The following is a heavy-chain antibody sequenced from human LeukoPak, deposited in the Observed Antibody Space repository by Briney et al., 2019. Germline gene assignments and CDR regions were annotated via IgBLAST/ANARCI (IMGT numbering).Heavy chain of an antibody. CDR2: IYTSGST. V-gene: IGHV4-4*07. CDR3: ARDGSDSSGWFLVDY. CDR1: GGSISSYY. Sequence: SETLSLTCTVSGGSISSYYWSWIRQPAGKGLEWIGRIYTSGSTNYNPSLKSRVTTSVDTSKNQFSLKLSSVTAADTAVYYCARDGSDSSGWFLVDYWGQGTLVTVSS. D-gene: IGHD6-19*01. J-gene: IGHJ4*02.